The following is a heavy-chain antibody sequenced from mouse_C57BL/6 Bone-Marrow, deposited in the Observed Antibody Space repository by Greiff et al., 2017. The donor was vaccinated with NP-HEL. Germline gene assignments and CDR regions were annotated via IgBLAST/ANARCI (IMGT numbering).Heavy chain of an antibody. Sequence: VQLQQSGPELVKPGASVKISCKASGYTFTDYYMNWVKQSHGKSLEWIGDINPNNGGTSYNQKFKGKATLTVDKSSSTAYMELRSLTSEDSAVYYCAVYGSRGYYAMDYWGQGTSVTVSS. CDR1: GYTFTDYY. V-gene: IGHV1-26*01. CDR2: INPNNGGT. CDR3: AVYGSRGYYAMDY. J-gene: IGHJ4*01. D-gene: IGHD1-1*01.